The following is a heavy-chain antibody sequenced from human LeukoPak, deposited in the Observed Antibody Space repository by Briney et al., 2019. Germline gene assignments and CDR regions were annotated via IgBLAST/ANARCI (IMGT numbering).Heavy chain of an antibody. CDR1: GGSISSSNW. Sequence: SGTLSLTCAVSGGSISSSNWWSWVRQPPGKGLEYIGYISYTGSTNYNPSLKSRVTISVDTSKNQFSLKLSSVTAADTAVYYCARGADSSGLFDYWGQGTLVTVSS. CDR2: ISYTGST. J-gene: IGHJ4*02. CDR3: ARGADSSGLFDY. V-gene: IGHV4-4*02. D-gene: IGHD3-22*01.